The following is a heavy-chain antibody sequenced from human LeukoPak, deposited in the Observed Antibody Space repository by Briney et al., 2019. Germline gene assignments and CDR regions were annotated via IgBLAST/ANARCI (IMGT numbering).Heavy chain of an antibody. CDR3: AREGRYCSSTSCYYYYYYMDV. CDR1: GYTFTGYY. CDR2: INPNSGGT. D-gene: IGHD2-2*01. Sequence: ASVKVSCKASGYTFTGYYMQWVRQAPGQGLEWMGRINPNSGGTNYAQKFQGRVTMTRDTSISTAYMELSRLRSDDTAVCYCAREGRYCSSTSCYYYYYYMDVWGKGTTVTVSS. V-gene: IGHV1-2*06. J-gene: IGHJ6*03.